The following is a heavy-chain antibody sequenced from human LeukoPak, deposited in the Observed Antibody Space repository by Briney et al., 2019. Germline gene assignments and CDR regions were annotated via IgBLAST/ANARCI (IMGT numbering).Heavy chain of an antibody. D-gene: IGHD2-8*02. CDR1: GFTFGSSA. V-gene: IGHV3-30*02. CDR3: PKDGSWSCTD. J-gene: IGHJ4*02. CDR2: IAHHGNNK. Sequence: PGGSLRLSCAASGFTFGSSAMHWVRQGPGKGLEWVAYIAHHGNNKYYADSVKGRFTISRDNSKRTLYLQMNSLRVDDTAVYYCPKDGSWSCTDWGQGTLVTVSS.